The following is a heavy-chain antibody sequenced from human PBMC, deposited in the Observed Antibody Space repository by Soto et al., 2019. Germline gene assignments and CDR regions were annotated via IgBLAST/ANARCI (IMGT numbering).Heavy chain of an antibody. CDR3: VKELHDYDILTGTCDY. D-gene: IGHD3-9*01. Sequence: PSETLSLTCTVSGGSISSGGYYWSWIRQHPGKGLEWIGYIYYSGSTYYNPSLTSRVTISVDTSKNSLYLQRSSLRAEDTAVYYCVKELHDYDILTGTCDYWGQGTLITVSS. CDR1: GGSISSGGYY. J-gene: IGHJ4*02. CDR2: IYYSGST. V-gene: IGHV4-31*03.